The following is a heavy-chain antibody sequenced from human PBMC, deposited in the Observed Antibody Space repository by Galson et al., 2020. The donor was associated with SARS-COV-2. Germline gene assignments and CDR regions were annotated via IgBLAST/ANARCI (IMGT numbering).Heavy chain of an antibody. V-gene: IGHV4-39*06. CDR1: GGSISSRTYY. Sequence: SETLSLTCTVSGGSISSRTYYWGWIRQPPGKGLAWIGTYYYNGITYYNPSPDRRLTLHFDPPTNQFPLKLRSVTAAEAAVYYCAVITMVRGALDYWGQGTLVTVSS. CDR2: YYYNGIT. D-gene: IGHD3-10*01. J-gene: IGHJ4*02. CDR3: AVITMVRGALDY.